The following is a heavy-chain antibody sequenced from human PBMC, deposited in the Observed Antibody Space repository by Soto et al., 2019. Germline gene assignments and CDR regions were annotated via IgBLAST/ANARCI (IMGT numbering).Heavy chain of an antibody. V-gene: IGHV4-59*01. Sequence: SETLSLTCTVSGGSISSYYWSWIRQPPGKGLEWIGYIYYSGSTNYNPSLKSRVTISVDTSKNQFSLKLSSVTAADTAVYYCARMVRGGPWFDPWGQGTLVTVSS. CDR2: IYYSGST. J-gene: IGHJ5*02. CDR1: GGSISSYY. D-gene: IGHD3-10*01. CDR3: ARMVRGGPWFDP.